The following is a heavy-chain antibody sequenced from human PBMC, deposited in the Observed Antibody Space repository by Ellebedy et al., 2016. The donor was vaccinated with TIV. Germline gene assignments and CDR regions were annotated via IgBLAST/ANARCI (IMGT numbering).Heavy chain of an antibody. CDR2: VGTAGDT. J-gene: IGHJ6*02. D-gene: IGHD6-13*01. V-gene: IGHV3-13*01. CDR3: ARGGTAAVPFYHYGMDV. CDR1: GFTFIHYD. Sequence: GGSLRLXCAASGFTFIHYDMHWVRQVPGEGLEWIAVVGTAGDTYYAGAVKGRFTIPRENAKNSVHLQMNSLRAGDTAVYYCARGGTAAVPFYHYGMDVWGQGTTVTVSS.